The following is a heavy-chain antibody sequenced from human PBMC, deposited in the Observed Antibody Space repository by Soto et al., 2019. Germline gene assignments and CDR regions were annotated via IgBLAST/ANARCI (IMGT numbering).Heavy chain of an antibody. Sequence: QVPLVQSGAEVKKPGASVKASCKASGYSFADYYMHWVRQARGQGLEWMGWINPDSGGTNYAQKFQGRVTMTRDSSITTAYMELTGLRSDDTAVYYCARDQMTTVTINDYYGMDVWGQGTTVTVSS. CDR3: ARDQMTTVTINDYYGMDV. D-gene: IGHD4-17*01. J-gene: IGHJ6*02. V-gene: IGHV1-2*02. CDR2: INPDSGGT. CDR1: GYSFADYY.